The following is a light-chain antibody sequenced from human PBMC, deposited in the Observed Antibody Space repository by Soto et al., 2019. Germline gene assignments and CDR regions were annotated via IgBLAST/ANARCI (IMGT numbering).Light chain of an antibody. J-gene: IGLJ1*01. CDR1: SSDVGGYNY. V-gene: IGLV2-14*01. Sequence: QSALTQPASVSGSPGQSITISCTGSSSDVGGYNYVSWYQQHPGKAPKLMIYDVSNRPSGVSNRFSGSKSVNTASLTISGLQAEDEADYYCSSYTSSSTGVLGTGTKLTVL. CDR2: DVS. CDR3: SSYTSSSTGV.